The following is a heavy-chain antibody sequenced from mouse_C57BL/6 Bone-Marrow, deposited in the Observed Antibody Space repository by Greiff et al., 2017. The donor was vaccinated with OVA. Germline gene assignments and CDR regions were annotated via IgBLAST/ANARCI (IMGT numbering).Heavy chain of an antibody. CDR2: ISYDGSN. Sequence: EVKLQESGPGLVKPSQSLSLTCSVTGYSITSGYYWHWIRQFPGNKLEWMGYISYDGSNNYNPSLKNRISITRDTSKNQFFLKLKSVTTEDTATYYCARNAYYSNYDYYAMDYWGQGTSVTVSS. CDR3: ARNAYYSNYDYYAMDY. J-gene: IGHJ4*01. D-gene: IGHD2-5*01. V-gene: IGHV3-6*01. CDR1: GYSITSGYY.